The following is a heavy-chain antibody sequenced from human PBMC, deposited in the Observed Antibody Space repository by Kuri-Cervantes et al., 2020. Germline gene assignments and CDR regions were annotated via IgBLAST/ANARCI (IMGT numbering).Heavy chain of an antibody. CDR3: ARDDAYYDSSGYPHDAFDI. CDR1: GGSISSSSYY. D-gene: IGHD3-22*01. CDR2: IYYSGST. V-gene: IGHV4-39*07. J-gene: IGHJ3*02. Sequence: SETLSLTCTVSGGSISSSSYYWGWIRQPPGKGLEWIGSIYYSGSTYYNPYLKSRVTISVDTSKNQLSLKLSSVTAADTAVYYCARDDAYYDSSGYPHDAFDIWGQGTMVTVSS.